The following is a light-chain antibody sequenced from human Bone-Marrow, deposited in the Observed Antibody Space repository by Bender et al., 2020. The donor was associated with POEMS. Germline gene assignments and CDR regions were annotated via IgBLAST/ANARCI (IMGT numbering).Light chain of an antibody. J-gene: IGLJ2*01. V-gene: IGLV2-11*01. CDR3: CSFAGTHVV. CDR1: SGDVGGYNF. CDR2: TVD. Sequence: QSALTQPRSVSGSPGQSITISCTGTSGDVGGYNFVSWYQQYPGKAPKLIIYTVDQRPSGVPDRFSGSKSGNTASLSISGIQADDEADYYCCSFAGTHVVFGGGTKLTVL.